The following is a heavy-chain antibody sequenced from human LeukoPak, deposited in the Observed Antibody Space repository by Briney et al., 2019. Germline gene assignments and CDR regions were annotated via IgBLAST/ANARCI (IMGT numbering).Heavy chain of an antibody. V-gene: IGHV2-5*01. CDR1: GFSLSTSGVG. J-gene: IGHJ4*02. D-gene: IGHD3-22*01. CDR3: AQNRVVYDYYDSSGYYYWHY. CDR2: IYWNDDK. Sequence: ESGPTLVKPTQTLTLTRTFSGFSLSTSGVGVGWIRQPPGKALEWLALIYWNDDKRYSPSLKSRLTITKDTSKNQVVLTMTNMDPVDTATYYCAQNRVVYDYYDSSGYYYWHYWGQGTLVTVSS.